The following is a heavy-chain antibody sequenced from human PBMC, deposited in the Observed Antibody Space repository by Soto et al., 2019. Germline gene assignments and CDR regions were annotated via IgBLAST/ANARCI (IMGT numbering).Heavy chain of an antibody. Sequence: PGGSLRLSCAASGFTFSSYGVCWVRQAPGKGPEWISSISCSGSTIYYADSVQGRFTISRDNSNNTLYLQMSSLRAEDTAVYYCAKVFYYYDSSGYYYFDYWGQGTLVTVSS. V-gene: IGHV3-23*01. J-gene: IGHJ4*02. D-gene: IGHD3-22*01. CDR3: AKVFYYYDSSGYYYFDY. CDR2: ISCSGSTI. CDR1: GFTFSSYG.